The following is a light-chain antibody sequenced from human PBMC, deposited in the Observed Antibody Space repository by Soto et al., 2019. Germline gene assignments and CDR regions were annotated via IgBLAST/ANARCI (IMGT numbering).Light chain of an antibody. CDR1: QSVSSSY. CDR2: DAS. V-gene: IGKV3D-20*01. CDR3: QQYGSSPQT. Sequence: EIVLTQSPATLSLSPGERATLSCGASQSVSSSYLAWYQQKPGLAPRLVIYDASYRATGIPDRFSGSGSGIDFTLTISRLEPEDFAVYYCQQYGSSPQTFGQGTKLEIK. J-gene: IGKJ2*01.